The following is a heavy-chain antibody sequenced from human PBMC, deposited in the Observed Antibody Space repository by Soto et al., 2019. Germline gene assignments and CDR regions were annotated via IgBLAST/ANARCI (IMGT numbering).Heavy chain of an antibody. Sequence: EVPLLESGGGLVQPGGSLRLSCAASGITFSTYAMNWVRQAPGKGLEWVSAISSSGDSTFYAGSVKGRFAISRDNSRNTFYLQMNSLRVEDTAVYYCAKGAGASSYAPRDYWGQGTLVTVSP. V-gene: IGHV3-23*01. CDR2: ISSSGDST. CDR1: GITFSTYA. J-gene: IGHJ4*02. D-gene: IGHD2-2*01. CDR3: AKGAGASSYAPRDY.